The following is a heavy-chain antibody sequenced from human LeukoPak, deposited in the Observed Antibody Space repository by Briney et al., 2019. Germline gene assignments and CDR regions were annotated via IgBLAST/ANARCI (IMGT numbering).Heavy chain of an antibody. D-gene: IGHD1-26*01. Sequence: SVKVSCKASGGTFISYAISWVRQAPGQGLEWMGGIIPIFGTANYAQKFQGRVTITADESTSTAYMELSSLRSEDTAVYYCARGPSGSYSPFDYWGQGTLVTVSS. CDR2: IIPIFGTA. CDR1: GGTFISYA. J-gene: IGHJ4*02. CDR3: ARGPSGSYSPFDY. V-gene: IGHV1-69*13.